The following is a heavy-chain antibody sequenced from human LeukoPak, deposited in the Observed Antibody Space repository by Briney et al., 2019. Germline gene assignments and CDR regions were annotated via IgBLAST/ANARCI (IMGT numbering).Heavy chain of an antibody. CDR1: GFTVSSNY. CDR3: ARASISTKKWRSSWYRDYYYYMDV. CDR2: IYSGGST. V-gene: IGHV3-66*01. D-gene: IGHD6-13*01. J-gene: IGHJ6*03. Sequence: PGGSLRLSCAASGFTVSSNYMSWVRQAPGKGLEWVSVIYSGGSTYYADSVKGRFTISRDNSKNTLYLQMNSLRAEDTAVYYCARASISTKKWRSSWYRDYYYYMDVWGKGTTVTISS.